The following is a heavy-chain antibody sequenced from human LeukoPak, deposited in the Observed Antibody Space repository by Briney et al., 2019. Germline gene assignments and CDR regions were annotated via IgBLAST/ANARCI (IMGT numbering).Heavy chain of an antibody. CDR2: ISSSGSTI. CDR1: GFTFSDYY. CDR3: ARETKDSSGYYVSYYFDY. J-gene: IGHJ4*02. D-gene: IGHD3-22*01. Sequence: PGGSLRLSCAASGFTFSDYYMSWIRQAPGKGLEWVSYISSSGSTIYYADSVKGRFTISRDNAKNSLYLQMNSLRAEDTAVYYCARETKDSSGYYVSYYFDYWGQGTLVTVSS. V-gene: IGHV3-11*04.